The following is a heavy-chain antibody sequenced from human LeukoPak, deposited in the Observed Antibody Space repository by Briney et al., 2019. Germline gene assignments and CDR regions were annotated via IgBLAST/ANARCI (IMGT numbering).Heavy chain of an antibody. CDR1: GFTFSSYA. V-gene: IGHV3-23*01. J-gene: IGHJ4*02. Sequence: GGSLRLSCAASGFTFSSYAMSWVRQAPGKGLEWVSAISGSGGSTYYADSVKGRFTISRDNSKNTVYLQMISLRAEDTAIYYCAKDAQSSWTSFDSWGQGTLVTVSS. CDR2: ISGSGGST. D-gene: IGHD6-13*01. CDR3: AKDAQSSWTSFDS.